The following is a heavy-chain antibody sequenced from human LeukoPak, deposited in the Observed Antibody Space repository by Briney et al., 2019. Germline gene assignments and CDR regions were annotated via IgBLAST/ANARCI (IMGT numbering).Heavy chain of an antibody. CDR1: GYTFTSYG. CDR2: ISAYNGNT. D-gene: IGHD5-18*01. V-gene: IGHV1-18*01. J-gene: IGHJ5*02. CDR3: ARDPYLYSYDSDWFDP. Sequence: AASVKVSCKASGYTFTSYGISWVRQAPGQGLEWMGWISAYNGNTNYAQKLQGRVTMTTDTSTSTAYMELRSLRSDDTAVYYCARDPYLYSYDSDWFDPWGQGTLVTVSS.